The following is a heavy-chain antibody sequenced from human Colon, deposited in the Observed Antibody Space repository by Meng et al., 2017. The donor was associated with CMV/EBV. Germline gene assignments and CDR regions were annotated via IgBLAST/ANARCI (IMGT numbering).Heavy chain of an antibody. D-gene: IGHD2-8*02. J-gene: IGHJ5*02. CDR2: INHSGST. V-gene: IGHV4-34*01. CDR3: ARGYGWGSP. CDR1: GGSFSGYY. Sequence: SETLSLTCAVYGGSFSGYYWSWVRQPPGKGLEWIGEINHSGSTNYNPSLKSRVTRSVDTSKNQFSLKLSSVTPADTAVYYCARGYGWGSPWGQGTLVTVSS.